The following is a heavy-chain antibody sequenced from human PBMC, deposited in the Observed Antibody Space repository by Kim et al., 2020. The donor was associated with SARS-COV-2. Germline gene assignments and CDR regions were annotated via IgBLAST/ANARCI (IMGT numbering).Heavy chain of an antibody. CDR2: IYYSGST. V-gene: IGHV4-39*01. Sequence: SETLSLTCTVSGGSISSSSYYWGWIRQPPGKGLEWIGSIYYSGSTYYNPSLKSRVTISVDTSKNQFSLKLSSVTAADTAVYYCARHMGATLQAFDIWGQGTMVTVSS. CDR1: GGSISSSSYY. D-gene: IGHD1-26*01. J-gene: IGHJ3*02. CDR3: ARHMGATLQAFDI.